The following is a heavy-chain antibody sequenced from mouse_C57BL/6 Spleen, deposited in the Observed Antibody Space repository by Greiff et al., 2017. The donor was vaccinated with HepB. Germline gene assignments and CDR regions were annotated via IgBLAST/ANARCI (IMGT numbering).Heavy chain of an antibody. Sequence: QVQLQQSGAELVRPGTSVKVSCKASGYAFTNYLIGWVKQRPGQGLEWIGVINPGSGGTNYNEKFKGKATLTADRSSSTAYMQLSSLTSEDSAVYYCARKDFDYWGQGTTLTVSS. J-gene: IGHJ2*01. CDR3: ARKDFDY. CDR1: GYAFTNYL. V-gene: IGHV1-54*01. CDR2: INPGSGGT.